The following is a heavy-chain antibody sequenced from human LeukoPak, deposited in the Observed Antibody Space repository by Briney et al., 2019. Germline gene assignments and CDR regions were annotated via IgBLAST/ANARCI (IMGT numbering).Heavy chain of an antibody. Sequence: PSETLSLTCAVYGESFSAYSWNWIRQSPGKGLEWIGEINHSGSTNYNPALTSRVTISVDTSKNQTSKRQFSLKLNSVTAADTAVYYCTRERSTPGINWFDPWGQGTLVTVSS. CDR1: GESFSAYS. V-gene: IGHV4-34*01. J-gene: IGHJ5*02. D-gene: IGHD2-2*01. CDR2: INHSGST. CDR3: TRERSTPGINWFDP.